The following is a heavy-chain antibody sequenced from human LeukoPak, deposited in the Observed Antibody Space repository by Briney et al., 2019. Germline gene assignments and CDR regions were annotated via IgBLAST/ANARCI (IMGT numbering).Heavy chain of an antibody. CDR1: GYTFTGYY. Sequence: ASVKVSCKASGYTFTGYYMHWVRQAPGQGLEWMGWINPNSGGTNYAQKFQGRVTMTRDTSISTAYMELSRLRSDDTAVYYCARVGRSLGYCSGGSCYPLDYWGQGTLVTVSS. V-gene: IGHV1-2*02. D-gene: IGHD2-15*01. CDR2: INPNSGGT. J-gene: IGHJ4*02. CDR3: ARVGRSLGYCSGGSCYPLDY.